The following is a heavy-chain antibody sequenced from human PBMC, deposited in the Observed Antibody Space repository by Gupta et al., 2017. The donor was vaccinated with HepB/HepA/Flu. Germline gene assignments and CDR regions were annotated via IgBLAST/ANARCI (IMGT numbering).Heavy chain of an antibody. CDR1: GFTFHNSW. D-gene: IGHD3-10*01. V-gene: IGHV3-7*01. Sequence: EVQLVESGGGLVQPGGSLRLSCAVSGFTFHNSWMKWVRQAPGKGLEWVATINEDGSKEYYVDSVKGRFTISTDTARNSMNLQMNNLRAEDTAVYYCSATRGYWGQGTLVAVSS. CDR2: INEDGSKE. CDR3: SATRGY. J-gene: IGHJ4*02.